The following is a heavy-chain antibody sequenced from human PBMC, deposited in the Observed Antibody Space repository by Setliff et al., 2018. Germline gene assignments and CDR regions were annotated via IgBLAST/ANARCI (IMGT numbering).Heavy chain of an antibody. D-gene: IGHD4-4*01. CDR2: ISSSGSTI. V-gene: IGHV3-11*01. J-gene: IGHJ4*02. Sequence: GGSLRLSCAASGFTFSDYYMSWIRQAPGMGLEWVSYISSSGSTIYYADSVRGRFTISRDISKNTLYLQMNSLRPEDTAVYFCTPWGPYSVSSPYYFDYWGQGALVTVSS. CDR1: GFTFSDYY. CDR3: TPWGPYSVSSPYYFDY.